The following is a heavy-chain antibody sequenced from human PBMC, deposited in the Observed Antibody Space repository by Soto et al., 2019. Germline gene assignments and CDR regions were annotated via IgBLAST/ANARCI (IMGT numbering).Heavy chain of an antibody. CDR1: GFTFSSYG. CDR3: AKDHGGYLDY. D-gene: IGHD4-17*01. V-gene: IGHV3-30*18. Sequence: QVQLVESGGGVVQSGRSLRLSCVASGFTFSSYGMHWVRQAPGKGLEWVAVISYDGSNKYYADSVKGRFTISRDNSKNTLYLQMNSLRAEDMAVYYCAKDHGGYLDYWGQGTLVTVSS. CDR2: ISYDGSNK. J-gene: IGHJ4*02.